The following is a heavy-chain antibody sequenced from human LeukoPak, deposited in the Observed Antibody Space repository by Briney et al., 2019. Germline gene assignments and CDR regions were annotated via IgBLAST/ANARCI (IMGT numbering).Heavy chain of an antibody. CDR3: ARDPYCGGDCSDIGNWFDP. D-gene: IGHD2-21*02. CDR2: IIPIFGTA. CDR1: GGTFSSYA. V-gene: IGHV1-69*05. Sequence: ASVXXSCKASGGTFSSYAISWVRQAPGQGREGMGGIIPIFGTAKYAQKFQGRVTITTDETTRKDYMELRRLRSEDTAVYYCARDPYCGGDCSDIGNWFDPWGQGTLVTVSS. J-gene: IGHJ5*02.